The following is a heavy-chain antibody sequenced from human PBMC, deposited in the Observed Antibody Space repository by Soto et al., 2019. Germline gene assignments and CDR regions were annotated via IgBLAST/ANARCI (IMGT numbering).Heavy chain of an antibody. J-gene: IGHJ4*02. CDR1: GFPFHNYW. CDR2: IKPDGSDK. CDR3: ARENYFDY. V-gene: IGHV3-7*01. Sequence: GGSLILSCAASGFPFHNYWMGWVRQTPDKGLEWVANIKPDGSDKYYVDSVKGRFTISRDNAKNSLYLQMNSLRAEDTAVYYCARENYFDYWGQGTLVTVS.